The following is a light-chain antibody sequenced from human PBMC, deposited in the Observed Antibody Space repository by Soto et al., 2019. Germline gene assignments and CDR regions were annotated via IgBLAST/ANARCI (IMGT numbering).Light chain of an antibody. V-gene: IGKV3-15*01. CDR3: QQHGKWAFT. CDR2: GAS. CDR1: QSVSTN. Sequence: EIVMTQSPATLSVSPGDRATLSCRASQSVSTNFAWYQQKPGQAPRLLIYGASNRATGIPARLSGSGSGTGFTLAISRMQSRDLPVYYCQQHGKWAFTFGQGTKLDIK. J-gene: IGKJ2*01.